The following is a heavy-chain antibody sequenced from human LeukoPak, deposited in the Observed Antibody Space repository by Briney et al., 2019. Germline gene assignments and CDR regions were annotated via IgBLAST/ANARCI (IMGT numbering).Heavy chain of an antibody. Sequence: PGGSLRLSCAASGFTFNRYGMHWVRQAPGKGLEWVAYIGHDGSNKYYADSVKGRFTISRDSSKNTLYLQMNSLRAEDTAVYYCARDVRIVYYDRSPDYWGQGTLVTVSS. CDR2: IGHDGSNK. J-gene: IGHJ4*02. D-gene: IGHD3-22*01. V-gene: IGHV3-30*02. CDR3: ARDVRIVYYDRSPDY. CDR1: GFTFNRYG.